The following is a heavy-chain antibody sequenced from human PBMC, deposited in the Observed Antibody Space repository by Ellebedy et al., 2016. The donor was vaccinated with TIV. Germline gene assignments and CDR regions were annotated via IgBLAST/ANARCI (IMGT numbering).Heavy chain of an antibody. D-gene: IGHD1-26*01. J-gene: IGHJ4*02. Sequence: SETLSLTXTVSGGSVSSSSYYWSWIRQPPGKGLEWIGEVNHSGSTNYSPSLMSRVTISVDTSKNQFSLKLNSVTAADTAVYYCARLASQPSGSYEDDYWGQGTLVTVSS. V-gene: IGHV4-39*07. CDR3: ARLASQPSGSYEDDY. CDR2: VNHSGST. CDR1: GGSVSSSSYY.